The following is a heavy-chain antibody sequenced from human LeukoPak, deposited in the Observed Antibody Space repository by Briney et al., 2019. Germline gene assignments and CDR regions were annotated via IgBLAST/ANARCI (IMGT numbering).Heavy chain of an antibody. CDR2: ISAYNGNT. D-gene: IGHD6-13*01. Sequence: ASVKVSCKASGFTFTTYGFSWVRQAPGQGLVWLGWISAYNGNTNYAQKLQGRVTMTTDTSTSTAYMELRSLRSDDTAVYYCARDHSSSGQLFDYWGQGTLVTVSS. CDR3: ARDHSSSGQLFDY. V-gene: IGHV1-18*01. J-gene: IGHJ4*02. CDR1: GFTFTTYG.